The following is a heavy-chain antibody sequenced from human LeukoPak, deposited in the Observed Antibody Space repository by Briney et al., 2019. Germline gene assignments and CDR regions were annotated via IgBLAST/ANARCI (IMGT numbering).Heavy chain of an antibody. V-gene: IGHV4-4*02. Sequence: SETLSLTCAVSGGSISSNNWWIWVRQSPEKGLEWIGEIYHSGSTYYNPSLKSRVTISVDRSKNQFSLKLSSVTAADTAVYYCARRKHSSSWGFLDYWGQGTLVTVSS. CDR1: GGSISSNNW. CDR3: ARRKHSSSWGFLDY. J-gene: IGHJ4*02. D-gene: IGHD6-13*01. CDR2: IYHSGST.